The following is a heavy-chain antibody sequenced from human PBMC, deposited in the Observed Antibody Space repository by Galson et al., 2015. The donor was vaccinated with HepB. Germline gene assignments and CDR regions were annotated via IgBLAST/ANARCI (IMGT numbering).Heavy chain of an antibody. Sequence: SETLSLTCTVSVGSISSSSYYWGWIRQPPGKGLEWIGTIYYSGSTYYNPSLKSRVTISVDPSKNQFSLKLSSGTTADTAVYYCASGSVFGVVIKYNYFDPWGQGTLVTVSS. V-gene: IGHV4-39*01. J-gene: IGHJ5*02. CDR1: VGSISSSSYY. CDR2: IYYSGST. D-gene: IGHD3-3*01. CDR3: ASGSVFGVVIKYNYFDP.